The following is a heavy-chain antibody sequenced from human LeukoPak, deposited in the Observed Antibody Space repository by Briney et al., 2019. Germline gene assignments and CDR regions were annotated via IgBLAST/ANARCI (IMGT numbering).Heavy chain of an antibody. V-gene: IGHV3-21*01. D-gene: IGHD6-19*01. CDR3: VRVGSGATRADTLDL. CDR2: IGAAGRHI. Sequence: GGSLRLSCAASGFTFSAYSMNWVRQAPGEGLEWVSSIGAAGRHIYYADSMKGRFTISRDNAKSSLFLQMNSLRAEDTGIYYCVRVGSGATRADTLDLWGQGTMVTVSS. CDR1: GFTFSAYS. J-gene: IGHJ3*01.